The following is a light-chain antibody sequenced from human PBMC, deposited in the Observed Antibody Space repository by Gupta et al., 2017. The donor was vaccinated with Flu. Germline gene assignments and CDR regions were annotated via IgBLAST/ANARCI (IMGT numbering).Light chain of an antibody. J-gene: IGLJ3*02. CDR3: QVCDSSNDHWV. Sequence: SYVLTQPPSVSVAPGQTASITCGGNNIGSKGVHWYQQRPGQAPVLVVYDNNNRPSGIPERFSCSNSGNTATLTISRVEAGDEADYYCQVCDSSNDHWVFGGGTKLTVL. V-gene: IGLV3-21*02. CDR2: DNN. CDR1: NIGSKG.